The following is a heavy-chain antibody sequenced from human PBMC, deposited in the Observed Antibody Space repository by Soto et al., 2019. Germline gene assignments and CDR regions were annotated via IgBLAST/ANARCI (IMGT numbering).Heavy chain of an antibody. CDR2: IVPMFGTA. J-gene: IGHJ6*02. D-gene: IGHD6-6*01. Sequence: GASVKVSCKASGGTFANFIMNWVRQTPGQGLEWMGGIVPMFGTATYAEKFKGRVTISATESTSTAYMELTSLRSEDTAVYCCARNGTYSSSLSQYSGMDVWGQGTTVTVSS. CDR3: ARNGTYSSSLSQYSGMDV. V-gene: IGHV1-69*13. CDR1: GGTFANFI.